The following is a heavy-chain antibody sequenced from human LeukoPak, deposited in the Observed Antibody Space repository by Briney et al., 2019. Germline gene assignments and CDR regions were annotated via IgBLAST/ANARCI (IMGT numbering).Heavy chain of an antibody. CDR3: ARDPGSGYPPGFDY. Sequence: ASVKVSCKASGYTFTGYYMHWVRQAPGQGLEWMGWINPNSGGTNYAQKFQGWVTMTRDTSISTAYMELSRLRSDDTAVYYCARDPGSGYPPGFDYWGQGTLVTVSS. J-gene: IGHJ4*02. D-gene: IGHD5-12*01. CDR1: GYTFTGYY. V-gene: IGHV1-2*04. CDR2: INPNSGGT.